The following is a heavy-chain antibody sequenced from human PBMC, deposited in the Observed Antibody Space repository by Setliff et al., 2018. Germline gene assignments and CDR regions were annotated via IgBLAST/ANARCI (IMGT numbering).Heavy chain of an antibody. CDR3: ARGAFYFDY. J-gene: IGHJ4*02. Sequence: SETLSLTCTISGDSISDISYYWGFIRQSPGKGPEWIGSIYYSGTAYYNPSLESRVTMFVDTSKNQFSLRLTSVTAADTAVYYCARGAFYFDYWGRGTLVTVSS. V-gene: IGHV4-39*01. CDR2: IYYSGTA. CDR1: GDSISDISYY.